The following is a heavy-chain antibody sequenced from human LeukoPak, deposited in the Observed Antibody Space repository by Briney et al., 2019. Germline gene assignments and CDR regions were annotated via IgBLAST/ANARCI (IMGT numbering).Heavy chain of an antibody. V-gene: IGHV4-59*01. CDR2: IYYSGST. J-gene: IGHJ4*02. CDR1: GGSISSYY. CDR3: ARAGGLAAGDNYFDY. Sequence: SETLSLTCTVAGGSISSYYWSWVRQPPGKGREWIGYIYYSGSTNYNPSLKSRVTISVDTSKNQFSLKLSSVTAADTAVYYCARAGGLAAGDNYFDYWGQGTLVTVSS. D-gene: IGHD6-13*01.